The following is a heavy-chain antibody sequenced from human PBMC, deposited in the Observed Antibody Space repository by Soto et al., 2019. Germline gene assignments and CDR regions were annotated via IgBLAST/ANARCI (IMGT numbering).Heavy chain of an antibody. Sequence: PGDSLRLSCAASGFAFSTYSMNWVRQAPGKGLEWASYISFSCTTIFYADSVRGRFTISRDNAKNSLYLQMNTLRDEDTAVYYCARDNGMAGSFDPWGQGTLVTVSS. D-gene: IGHD2-8*01. CDR1: GFAFSTYS. CDR3: ARDNGMAGSFDP. CDR2: ISFSCTTI. J-gene: IGHJ5*02. V-gene: IGHV3-48*02.